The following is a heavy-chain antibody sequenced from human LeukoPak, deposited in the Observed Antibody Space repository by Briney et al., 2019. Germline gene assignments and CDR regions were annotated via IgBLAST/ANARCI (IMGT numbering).Heavy chain of an antibody. J-gene: IGHJ4*02. D-gene: IGHD6-13*01. CDR1: GFTFSSYW. V-gene: IGHV3-7*01. Sequence: GGSLRLSCAASGFTFSSYWMSWVRQAPGKGLEWVADIKQDGSEKYYVDSVKGRFTISRDNAKNSLYLQMNSLRAEDTAVYYCARDGVAAAARLNYFDYWGQGTLATVSS. CDR3: ARDGVAAAARLNYFDY. CDR2: IKQDGSEK.